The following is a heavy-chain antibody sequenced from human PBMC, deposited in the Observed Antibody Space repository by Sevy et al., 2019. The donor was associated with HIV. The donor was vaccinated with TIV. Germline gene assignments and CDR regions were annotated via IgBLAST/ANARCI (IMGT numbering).Heavy chain of an antibody. D-gene: IGHD3-16*01. CDR1: GFTFESYA. V-gene: IGHV3-23*01. J-gene: IGHJ2*01. CDR3: AKELFGASTAFYWYFDL. Sequence: GGSLRLSCAASGFTFESYAMSWVRQAPGKGLEWVSGITGRSDSTYYADSVKGRFSVSRDNSKNTLFLQMNSLRAEDTAVYFCAKELFGASTAFYWYFDLWGRGTLVTVSS. CDR2: ITGRSDST.